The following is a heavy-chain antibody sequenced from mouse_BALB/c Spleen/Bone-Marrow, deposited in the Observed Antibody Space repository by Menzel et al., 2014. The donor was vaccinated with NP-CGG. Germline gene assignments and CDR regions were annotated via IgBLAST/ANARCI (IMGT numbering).Heavy chain of an antibody. D-gene: IGHD1-1*01. CDR1: GYSITSGYG. CDR3: VRETTVVADFDY. V-gene: IGHV3-1*02. J-gene: IGHJ2*01. Sequence: EVQLQQSGPDLVKPSQSLSLTCTVAGYSITSGYGWHWIQQFPGNKLEWMGYIHYSGSTNYNPSLQSRISITRDTSKNQFFLQLNSVTSEDTATYYCVRETTVVADFDYWGQGTTLTVSS. CDR2: IHYSGST.